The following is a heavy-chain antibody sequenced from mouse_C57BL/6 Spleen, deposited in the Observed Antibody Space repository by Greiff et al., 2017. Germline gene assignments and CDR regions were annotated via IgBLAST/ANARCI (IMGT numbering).Heavy chain of an antibody. J-gene: IGHJ2*01. CDR1: GYTFTSYG. V-gene: IGHV1-81*01. CDR2: IYPRSGNT. Sequence: QVQLKESGAELARPGASVKLSCKASGYTFTSYGISWVKQRPGQGLEWIGEIYPRSGNTYYNEKFKGKATLTADKSSSTTYLELRSLTSEDSAVYFCASEEDSSVSFDYWGQGTTLTVAS. CDR3: ASEEDSSVSFDY. D-gene: IGHD3-2*02.